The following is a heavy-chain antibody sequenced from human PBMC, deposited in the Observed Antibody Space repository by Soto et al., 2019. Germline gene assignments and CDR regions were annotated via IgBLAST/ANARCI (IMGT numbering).Heavy chain of an antibody. D-gene: IGHD4-17*01. Sequence: NPSETLSLTCTVSGGSISSSSYYWGWIRQPPGKGLEWIGSIYYSGSTYYNPSLKSRVTISVDTTKNQFSLKLSSVTAADTAVYYCARHLTTVVSGDWFDPWGQGTLVTVSS. J-gene: IGHJ5*02. CDR2: IYYSGST. V-gene: IGHV4-39*01. CDR3: ARHLTTVVSGDWFDP. CDR1: GGSISSSSYY.